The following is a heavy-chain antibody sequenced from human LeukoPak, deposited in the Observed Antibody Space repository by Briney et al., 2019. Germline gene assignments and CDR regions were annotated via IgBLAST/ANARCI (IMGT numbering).Heavy chain of an antibody. D-gene: IGHD6-13*01. Sequence: SETLSLTCTVSGGSISSSSYYWGWIRQPPGKGLEWIGEINHSGSTNYNPSLKSRVTISVDTSKNQFSLILSSVTTADTAVYYCAREVVAAAGTVDYWGQGTLVTVSS. CDR1: GGSISSSSYY. J-gene: IGHJ4*02. V-gene: IGHV4-39*07. CDR3: AREVVAAAGTVDY. CDR2: INHSGST.